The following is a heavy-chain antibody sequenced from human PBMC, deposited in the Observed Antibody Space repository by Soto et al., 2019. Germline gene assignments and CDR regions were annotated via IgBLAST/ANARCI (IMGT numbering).Heavy chain of an antibody. CDR2: INWDESNT. Sequence: GGSLRLSCAASGFTFDDYTMHWVRQAPGKGLQWVSLINWDESNTYYADSVKGRFTISRDNSKNSLFLQINSLRVEDTAIYYCAKDMTGYPSGRYFPHWGQGTLVTVSS. CDR3: AKDMTGYPSGRYFPH. D-gene: IGHD1-26*01. V-gene: IGHV3-43*01. J-gene: IGHJ4*02. CDR1: GFTFDDYT.